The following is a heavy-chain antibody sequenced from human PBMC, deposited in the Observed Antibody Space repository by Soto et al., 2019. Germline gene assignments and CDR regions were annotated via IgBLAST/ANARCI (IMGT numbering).Heavy chain of an antibody. V-gene: IGHV1-8*01. D-gene: IGHD1-1*01. CDR1: GYTFTSYD. Sequence: ASVKVSCKASGYTFTSYDIYWVRQATGQGLEWMGWMNPNTGNSGYAQKFQGRVTMTSDTSISTAHMELSSLRSEDTAVYYCARRAETNGWNGFGADKYYFDVWGQGTLVTVLL. J-gene: IGHJ4*02. CDR2: MNPNTGNS. CDR3: ARRAETNGWNGFGADKYYFDV.